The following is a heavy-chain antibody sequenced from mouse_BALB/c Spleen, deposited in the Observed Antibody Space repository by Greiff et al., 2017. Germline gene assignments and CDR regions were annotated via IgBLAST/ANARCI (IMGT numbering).Heavy chain of an antibody. CDR1: GFTFSSFG. J-gene: IGHJ4*01. CDR2: ISSGSSTI. Sequence: EVQGVESGGGLVQPGGSRKLSCAASGFTFSSFGMHWVRQAPEKGLEWVAYISSGSSTIYYADTVKGRFTISRDNPKNTLFLQMTSLRSEDTAMYYCARGTVVARGGAMDYWGQGTSVTVSS. CDR3: ARGTVVARGGAMDY. V-gene: IGHV5-17*02. D-gene: IGHD1-1*01.